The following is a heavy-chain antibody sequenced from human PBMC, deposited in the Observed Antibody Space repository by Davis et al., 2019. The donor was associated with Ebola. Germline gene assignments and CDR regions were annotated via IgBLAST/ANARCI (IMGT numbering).Heavy chain of an antibody. CDR3: ARDRGMGSGDWFDP. D-gene: IGHD6-25*01. Sequence: GESLKISCAASGFTFSSYSMNWVRQAPGKGLEWVSSISSSSSYIYYADSVKGRFTISRDNAKNSLYLQMNSLRAEDTAVYYCARDRGMGSGDWFDPWGRGTLVTVSS. CDR2: ISSSSSYI. CDR1: GFTFSSYS. V-gene: IGHV3-21*01. J-gene: IGHJ5*02.